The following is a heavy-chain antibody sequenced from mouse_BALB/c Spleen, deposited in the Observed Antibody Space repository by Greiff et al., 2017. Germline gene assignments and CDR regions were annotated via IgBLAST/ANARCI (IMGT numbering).Heavy chain of an antibody. D-gene: IGHD1-1*01. V-gene: IGHV1-14*01. CDR2: INPYNDGT. CDR1: GYTFTSYV. Sequence: QLQESGPELVKPGASVKMSCKASGYTFTSYVMHWVKQKPGQGLEWIGYINPYNDGTKYNEKFKGKATLTSDKSSSTSYMELSSLTSEDSAVYYCARGYYGSYWYFDVWGAGTTVTGSS. CDR3: ARGYYGSYWYFDV. J-gene: IGHJ1*01.